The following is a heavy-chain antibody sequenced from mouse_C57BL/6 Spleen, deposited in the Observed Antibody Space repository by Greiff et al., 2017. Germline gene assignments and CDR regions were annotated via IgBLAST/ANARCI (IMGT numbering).Heavy chain of an antibody. J-gene: IGHJ2*01. CDR1: GFTFSSYA. V-gene: IGHV5-4*01. Sequence: VQLKESGGGLVKPGGSLKLSCAASGFTFSSYAMSWVRQTPEKRLEWVATISDGGSYTYYPDNVKGRFTISRDNAKNNLNLQMSHLKSEDTAMYYCARDGVTTVVADYWGQGTTLTVSS. CDR3: ARDGVTTVVADY. CDR2: ISDGGSYT. D-gene: IGHD1-1*01.